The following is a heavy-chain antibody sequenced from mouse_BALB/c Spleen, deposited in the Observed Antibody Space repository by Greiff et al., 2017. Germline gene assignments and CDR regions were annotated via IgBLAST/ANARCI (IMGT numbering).Heavy chain of an antibody. CDR2: ISSGSSTI. D-gene: IGHD1-1*01. CDR1: GFTFSSFG. V-gene: IGHV5-17*02. J-gene: IGHJ4*01. Sequence: EVQGVESGGGLVQPGGSRKLSCAASGFTFSSFGMHWVRQAPEKGLEWVAYISSGSSTIYYADTVKGRFTISRDNPKNTLFLQMTSLRSEDTAMYYCARFHYYGSSYAYAMDYWGQGTSVTVSS. CDR3: ARFHYYGSSYAYAMDY.